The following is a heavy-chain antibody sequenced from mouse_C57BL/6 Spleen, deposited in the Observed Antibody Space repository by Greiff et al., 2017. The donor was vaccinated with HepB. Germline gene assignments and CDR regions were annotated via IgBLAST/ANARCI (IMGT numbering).Heavy chain of an antibody. Sequence: VQLQQSGAELVKPGASVKLSCKASGYTFTSYWMHWVKQRPGQGLEWIGMIHPNSGSTNYNEKFKSKATLTVDKSSSTAYMQLSSLTSEDSAVYYCARAPPSGPYVDYWGQGTTLTVSS. V-gene: IGHV1-64*01. CDR2: IHPNSGST. J-gene: IGHJ2*01. CDR3: ARAPPSGPYVDY. CDR1: GYTFTSYW. D-gene: IGHD2-10*02.